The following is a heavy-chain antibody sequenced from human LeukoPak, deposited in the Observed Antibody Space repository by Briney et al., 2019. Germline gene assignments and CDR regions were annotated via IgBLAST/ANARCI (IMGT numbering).Heavy chain of an antibody. CDR2: IIPIFGTA. Sequence: ASVKVSCKASGYTFTSYGISWVRQAPGQGLEWMGWIIPIFGTANYAQKFQGRVTITTDESTSTAYMELSSLRSEDTAVYYCAREGGEGEGAFDIWGQGTMVTVSS. J-gene: IGHJ3*02. V-gene: IGHV1-69*05. D-gene: IGHD1-26*01. CDR3: AREGGEGEGAFDI. CDR1: GYTFTSYG.